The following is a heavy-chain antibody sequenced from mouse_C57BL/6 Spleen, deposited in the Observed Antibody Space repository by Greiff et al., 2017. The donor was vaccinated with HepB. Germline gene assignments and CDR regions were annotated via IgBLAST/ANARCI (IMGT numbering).Heavy chain of an antibody. V-gene: IGHV5-17*01. CDR3: ARSDYWYFDV. CDR1: GFTFSDYG. J-gene: IGHJ1*03. Sequence: VQLQQSGGGLVKPGGSLKLSCAASGFTFSDYGMHWVRQAPEKGLEWVAYISSGSSTIYYADTVKGRFTISRDNAKNTLFLQMTSLRSEDTAMYYCARSDYWYFDVWGTGTTVTVSS. CDR2: ISSGSSTI.